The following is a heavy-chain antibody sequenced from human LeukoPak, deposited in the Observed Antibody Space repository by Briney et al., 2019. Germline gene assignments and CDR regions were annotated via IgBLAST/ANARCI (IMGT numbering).Heavy chain of an antibody. V-gene: IGHV3-66*01. J-gene: IGHJ1*01. D-gene: IGHD3-22*01. CDR2: IYSGGST. CDR3: ARDSDYYDSSGYLEYFQH. CDR1: GFTVSSNY. Sequence: PGGSLRLSCAASGFTVSSNYMSWVRQAPGKGPEWVSVIYSGGSTYYADSVKGRFTISRDNSKNTLYLQMNSLRAEDTAVYYCARDSDYYDSSGYLEYFQHWGQGTLVTVSS.